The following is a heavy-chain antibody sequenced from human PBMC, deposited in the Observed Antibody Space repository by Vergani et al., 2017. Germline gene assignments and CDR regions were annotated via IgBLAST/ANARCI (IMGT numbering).Heavy chain of an antibody. CDR1: GFTFSSYA. CDR3: ARGPYYYGSGSYLPLDV. CDR2: ISGSGGST. J-gene: IGHJ6*04. D-gene: IGHD3-10*01. Sequence: EVQLVESGGGLVQPGGSLRLSCAASGFTFSSYAMSWVRQAPGKGLEWVSAISGSGGSTYYADSVKGRFTISRDNSKNTLYLQMNSLRAEDTAVYYCARGPYYYGSGSYLPLDVWGKGTTVTVSS. V-gene: IGHV3-23*04.